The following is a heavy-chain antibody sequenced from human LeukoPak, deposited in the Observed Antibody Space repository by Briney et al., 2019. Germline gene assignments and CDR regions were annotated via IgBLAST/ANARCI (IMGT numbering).Heavy chain of an antibody. V-gene: IGHV4-30-4*08. CDR1: GGSISSGTYY. CDR3: ARPYNSGWYGAFDI. J-gene: IGHJ3*02. CDR2: IYYSGST. Sequence: SETLSLTCTVSGGSISSGTYYWSWIRQHPGKGLEWIGYIYYSGSTHYNPSLKSRVTMSVDTSKNQFSLRLSSVTAADTAVYYCARPYNSGWYGAFDIWGQGTMVTVSS. D-gene: IGHD6-19*01.